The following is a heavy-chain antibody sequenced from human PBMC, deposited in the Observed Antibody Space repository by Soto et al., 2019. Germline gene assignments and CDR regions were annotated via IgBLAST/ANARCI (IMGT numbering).Heavy chain of an antibody. V-gene: IGHV1-69*13. CDR1: GGTFSSYA. Sequence: GASVKVSCKASGGTFSSYAISWVRQAPGQGLEWMGGIIPIFGTANYAQKFQGRVTITADESTSTAYMELSSLRSEDTAVYYCASPSRTIAAQIDWGQGTLVTVSS. J-gene: IGHJ4*02. D-gene: IGHD6-6*01. CDR3: ASPSRTIAAQID. CDR2: IIPIFGTA.